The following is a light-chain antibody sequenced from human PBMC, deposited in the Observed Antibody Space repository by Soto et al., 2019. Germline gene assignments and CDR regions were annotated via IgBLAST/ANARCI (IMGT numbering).Light chain of an antibody. V-gene: IGKV1D-12*01. CDR3: QQANSFPRT. CDR1: QGISNW. CDR2: AAS. Sequence: DIQMTHSPSSVSASVGDRVTITCRASQGISNWLAWYQQKPGEAPKLLIYAASSLQGGVPTRFSGSGSGTDFTLTISSLQPEDFATYYCQQANSFPRTFGQGTRLEIK. J-gene: IGKJ5*01.